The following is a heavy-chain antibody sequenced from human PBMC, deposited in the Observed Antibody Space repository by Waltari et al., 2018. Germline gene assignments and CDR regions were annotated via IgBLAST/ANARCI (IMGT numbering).Heavy chain of an antibody. CDR2: INHSGST. CDR3: AVDYYDTDFDY. Sequence: QVQLQQWGAGLLKPSETLSLTCAVYGGSFSGYYWSWIRQPPRKGLEWIGEINHSGSTNYNPSLKSRVTISVDTSKNQFSLKLSSVTAADTAVYYCAVDYYDTDFDYWGQGTLVTVSS. D-gene: IGHD3-22*01. J-gene: IGHJ4*02. V-gene: IGHV4-34*01. CDR1: GGSFSGYY.